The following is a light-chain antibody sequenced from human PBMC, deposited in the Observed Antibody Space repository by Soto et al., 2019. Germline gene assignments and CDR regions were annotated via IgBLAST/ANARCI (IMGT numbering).Light chain of an antibody. V-gene: IGLV2-14*01. J-gene: IGLJ1*01. CDR3: NSYTSSSTYV. Sequence: QSALTQPASVSGSPGQSITISCTGTSSDVGGYNYVSWYQQHPGKAPKLMIYDVSNRPSGVSNRFSGSKSGNTASLTISGLQAVDEADYYCNSYTSSSTYVFGTGTKVTVL. CDR1: SSDVGGYNY. CDR2: DVS.